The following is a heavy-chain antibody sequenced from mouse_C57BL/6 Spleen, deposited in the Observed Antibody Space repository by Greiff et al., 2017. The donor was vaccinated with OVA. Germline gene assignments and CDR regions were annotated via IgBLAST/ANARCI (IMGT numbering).Heavy chain of an antibody. D-gene: IGHD1-1*01. CDR1: GYTFTSYW. Sequence: QVQLQQSGAELVKPGASVKLSCKASGYTFTSYWMHWVKQRPGQGLEWIGMIHPNSGSTNYNEKFKSKATLTVDKSSSTAYMQLSSLTSEDSAVYYCARSYYYGSFDYWGQGTTLTVSS. CDR2: IHPNSGST. V-gene: IGHV1-64*01. CDR3: ARSYYYGSFDY. J-gene: IGHJ2*01.